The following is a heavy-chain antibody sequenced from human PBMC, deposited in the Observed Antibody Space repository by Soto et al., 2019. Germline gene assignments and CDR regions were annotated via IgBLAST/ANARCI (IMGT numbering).Heavy chain of an antibody. CDR3: ALLVKGCSGGSCYPVPDY. V-gene: IGHV4-39*01. CDR1: GGSISSSSYY. D-gene: IGHD2-15*01. CDR2: IYYSGST. J-gene: IGHJ4*02. Sequence: SETLSLTCTVSGGSISSSSYYWGWIRQPPGKGLEWIGSIYYSGSTYYNPSLKSRVTISVDTSKNQFSLKLSSVTAADTAVYYCALLVKGCSGGSCYPVPDYWGQGTLVTVSS.